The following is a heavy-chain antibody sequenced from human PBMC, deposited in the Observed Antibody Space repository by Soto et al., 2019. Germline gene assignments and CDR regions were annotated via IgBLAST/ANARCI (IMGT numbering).Heavy chain of an antibody. CDR3: ARQGSY. CDR1: VSPSAALVIT. J-gene: IGHJ4*02. Sequence: SETLPSPAMSLVSPSAALVITGAGSASPPGKGLEWIGTLDYSGTAHYNPSLKSRINISADPSKNQVSLTLTSVTAADTAVYYCARQGSYWGQGALVTVSS. CDR2: LDYSGTA. V-gene: IGHV4-39*01.